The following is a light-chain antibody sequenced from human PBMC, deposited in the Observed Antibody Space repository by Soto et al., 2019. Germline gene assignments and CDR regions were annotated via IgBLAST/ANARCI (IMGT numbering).Light chain of an antibody. CDR2: DVN. CDR1: RSDIGAYNF. V-gene: IGLV2-14*03. CDR3: TSWTTSTTMI. J-gene: IGLJ2*01. Sequence: QSALTQPASVSGSPGQSITISCTGTRSDIGAYNFVSWYQQHPGEVPKLIIYDVNVRPSGVSNRFSVSKSGNTASLTISGLQAEDEDYYYCTSWTTSTTMIFGGGTKLTVL.